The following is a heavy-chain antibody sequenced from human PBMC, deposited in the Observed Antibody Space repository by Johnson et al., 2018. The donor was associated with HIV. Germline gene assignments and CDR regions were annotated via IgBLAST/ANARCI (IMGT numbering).Heavy chain of an antibody. Sequence: QVQLVESGGGVVQPGRSLRLSCAASGFTFSSYAMHWVRQAPGKGLEWVAVISYDGSNKYYADSVKGRFTISRDNSKNTLYLQMNSMRAEDTAMYYCARRKIAAACRDAFDIWGQGTMVTVSS. D-gene: IGHD6-13*01. V-gene: IGHV3-30*04. CDR1: GFTFSSYA. CDR2: ISYDGSNK. J-gene: IGHJ3*02. CDR3: ARRKIAAACRDAFDI.